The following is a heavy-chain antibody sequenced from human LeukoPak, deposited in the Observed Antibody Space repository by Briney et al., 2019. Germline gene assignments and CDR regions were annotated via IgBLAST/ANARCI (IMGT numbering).Heavy chain of an antibody. V-gene: IGHV3-23*01. D-gene: IGHD2-21*01. J-gene: IGHJ4*02. CDR2: ISGSGDNT. CDR3: AKDFVGVVGDVNSFDI. Sequence: PGGSLRLSCAASGFTFSNYAMSWVRQAPGKGLEWVSAISGSGDNTYYAHSVKGRYTVSRDTSKNTLYVQMKSLRAEDTDVYYCAKDFVGVVGDVNSFDIWGQGTLVTVSS. CDR1: GFTFSNYA.